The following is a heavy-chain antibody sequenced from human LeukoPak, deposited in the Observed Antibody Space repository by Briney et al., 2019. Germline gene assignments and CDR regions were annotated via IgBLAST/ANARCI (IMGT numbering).Heavy chain of an antibody. V-gene: IGHV1-2*02. J-gene: IGHJ5*02. CDR3: ARDLPGYCSSTSCYQDS. D-gene: IGHD2-2*01. CDR2: INPNSGGT. Sequence: RASVKVSCKASGYTFTGYYMHWVRQAPGQGLEWMGWINPNSGGTNYAQKFQGRVTMTRDTSISTAYMELSRLRSDDTAVYYCARDLPGYCSSTSCYQDSWGQGTLITVSS. CDR1: GYTFTGYY.